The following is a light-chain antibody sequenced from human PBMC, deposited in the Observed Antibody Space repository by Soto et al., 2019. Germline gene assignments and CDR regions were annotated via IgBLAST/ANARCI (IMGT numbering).Light chain of an antibody. CDR1: SSDVGGYNY. J-gene: IGLJ1*01. CDR2: EVS. CDR3: SSYTSSSTLV. V-gene: IGLV2-14*01. Sequence: QSVLTQPASVSGSPGQSITISCTGTSSDVGGYNYVSWYQQHPGKAPKLMIYEVSNRPSGVSKHFSGSKSANTASLTISGPHAEDEADYYCSSYTSSSTLVFVTGTKLTVL.